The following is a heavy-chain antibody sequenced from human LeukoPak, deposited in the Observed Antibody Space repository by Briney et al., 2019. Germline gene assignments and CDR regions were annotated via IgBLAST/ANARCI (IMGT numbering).Heavy chain of an antibody. CDR2: MNPNSRNT. CDR1: GYTFTSYD. D-gene: IGHD3-10*01. J-gene: IGHJ4*02. Sequence: GASVKVSCKASGYTFTSYDINWVRQATGQGLEWMGWMNPNSRNTGYAQRFQGRVTMTRSTSISTAYMELSSLRSEDTAVYYCARKFLGSRGYYFDYWGQGTLVTVSS. V-gene: IGHV1-8*01. CDR3: ARKFLGSRGYYFDY.